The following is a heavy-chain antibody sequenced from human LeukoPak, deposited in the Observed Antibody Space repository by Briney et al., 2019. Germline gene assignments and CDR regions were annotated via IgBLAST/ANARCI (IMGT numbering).Heavy chain of an antibody. V-gene: IGHV1-46*01. CDR3: ARHKEVGDYYYFDY. Sequence: GASVKVSCKASGYIFTSYYMHWVRQAPGQGLEWMGIINPSGGSTSYTQKFQGRVNMTRDTSTTTVYMELSSLRSQDTAVYYCARHKEVGDYYYFDYWGQGTLVTVSS. J-gene: IGHJ4*02. CDR2: INPSGGST. CDR1: GYIFTSYY. D-gene: IGHD5-12*01.